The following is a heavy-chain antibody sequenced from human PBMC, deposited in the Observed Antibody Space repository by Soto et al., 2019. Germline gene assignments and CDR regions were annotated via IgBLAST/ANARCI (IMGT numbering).Heavy chain of an antibody. CDR2: IIPIFGTA. CDR1: GGTFSSYA. D-gene: IGHD5-18*01. Sequence: SVKVSCKASGGTFSSYAISWVRQAPGQGLEWMGGIIPIFGTANYAQKFQGRVTITADESTSTAYMKLSSLRSEDTVVHYCAREMATAHFDYWGQGTLVTVSS. J-gene: IGHJ4*02. V-gene: IGHV1-69*13. CDR3: AREMATAHFDY.